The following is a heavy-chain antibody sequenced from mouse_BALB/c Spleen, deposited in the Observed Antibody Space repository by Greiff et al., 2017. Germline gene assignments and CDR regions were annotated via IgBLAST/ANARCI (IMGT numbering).Heavy chain of an antibody. D-gene: IGHD2-4*01. CDR1: GYSITSGYY. CDR2: ISYDGSN. V-gene: IGHV3-6*02. Sequence: VQLKESGPGLVKPSQSLSLTCSVTGYSITSGYYWNWIRQFPGNKLEWMGYISYDGSNNYNPSLKNRISITRDTSKNQFFLKLNSVTTEDTATYYCARGGYDYWFAYWGQGTLVTVSA. CDR3: ARGGYDYWFAY. J-gene: IGHJ3*01.